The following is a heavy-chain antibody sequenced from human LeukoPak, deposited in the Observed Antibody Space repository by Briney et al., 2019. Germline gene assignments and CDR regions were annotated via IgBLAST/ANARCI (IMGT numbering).Heavy chain of an antibody. CDR1: GFPFRDYY. J-gene: IGHJ4*02. Sequence: GGSLRLSCAASGFPFRDYYMTWIRQAPGKGLEWISYISRSGDTLYYADSVEGRFTISRDNAKNSLFLQMNSLRAEDTAVYYCAREEGYWDQFDYWGQGTLVTVSS. D-gene: IGHD1-26*01. CDR3: AREEGYWDQFDY. CDR2: ISRSGDTL. V-gene: IGHV3-11*04.